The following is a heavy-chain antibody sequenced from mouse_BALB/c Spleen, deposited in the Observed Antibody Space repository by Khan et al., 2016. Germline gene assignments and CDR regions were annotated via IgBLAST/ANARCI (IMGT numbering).Heavy chain of an antibody. CDR3: ARSPSDGDVGFAY. CDR2: IDSANGNT. D-gene: IGHD2-3*01. Sequence: VQLQQSGAELVKPGASVKLSCTASGFNIKDTYMHWVKQRLEQGLEWIGRIDSANGNTKYDSKFQGKATITADISSNTAYLQLSSLTSEVTAVFYCARSPSDGDVGFAYWGQGTLVTVSA. CDR1: GFNIKDTY. V-gene: IGHV14-3*02. J-gene: IGHJ3*01.